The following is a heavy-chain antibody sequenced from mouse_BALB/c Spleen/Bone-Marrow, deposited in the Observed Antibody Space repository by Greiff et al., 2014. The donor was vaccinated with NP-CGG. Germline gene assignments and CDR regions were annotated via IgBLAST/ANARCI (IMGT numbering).Heavy chain of an antibody. D-gene: IGHD4-1*01. CDR1: GYTFPSYW. V-gene: IGHV1-61*01. J-gene: IGHJ2*01. Sequence: QVQLKESGAELGRPGASVKLSCKASGYTFPSYWVKWVEKRPGQGLEWIGIIDPSDSETHYNQMFKDKATLTVDKSSNTAYIQLSSLTSEDSAVYYCARNWAFDYWGQGTTLTVSS. CDR3: ARNWAFDY. CDR2: IDPSDSET.